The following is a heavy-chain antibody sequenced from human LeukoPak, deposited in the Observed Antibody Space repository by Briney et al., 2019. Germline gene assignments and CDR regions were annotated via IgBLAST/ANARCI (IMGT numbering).Heavy chain of an antibody. J-gene: IGHJ4*02. CDR1: RFPISSNY. CDR2: ISSGGST. Sequence: GGSLRLSCAASRFPISSNYMSWVRQAPGKGLDWVSVISSGGSTYYSDSVKGRFTISRDNSKNTLYLQMNTLRAEDTAVYYCARGLYSSGWYFDYWGQGTLVTVSS. CDR3: ARGLYSSGWYFDY. D-gene: IGHD6-19*01. V-gene: IGHV3-66*01.